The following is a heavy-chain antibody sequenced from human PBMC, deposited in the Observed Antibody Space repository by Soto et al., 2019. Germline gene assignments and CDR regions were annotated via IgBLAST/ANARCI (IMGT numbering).Heavy chain of an antibody. CDR1: GFTFSSYA. Sequence: EVQLLESGGGLVQPGGSLRLSCAASGFTFSSYAMSWVRQAPGKGLEWVSALSGSGGSTYYADSVKGRFTISRDNSKNTLYLQMNSLRAEDTAVYYCAKDLKDGYNRLGVYWGQGTMVTVSS. CDR3: AKDLKDGYNRLGVY. V-gene: IGHV3-23*01. CDR2: LSGSGGST. J-gene: IGHJ4*02. D-gene: IGHD3-16*01.